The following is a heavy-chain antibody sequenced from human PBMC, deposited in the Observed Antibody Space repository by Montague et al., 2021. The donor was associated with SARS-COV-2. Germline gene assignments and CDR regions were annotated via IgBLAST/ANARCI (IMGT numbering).Heavy chain of an antibody. Sequence: SETLSLTCAVSSGSFRGYYWSWIRQPPGKGLEWIGEINHSGSTTYNPSLESRVSISVDTSNKQFSLKVTSVTAADTAVYYCARLGAITLVRGITKADFNNYGMDVWGQGTTVTVSS. CDR1: SGSFRGYY. D-gene: IGHD3-10*01. V-gene: IGHV4-34*01. J-gene: IGHJ6*02. CDR3: ARLGAITLVRGITKADFNNYGMDV. CDR2: INHSGST.